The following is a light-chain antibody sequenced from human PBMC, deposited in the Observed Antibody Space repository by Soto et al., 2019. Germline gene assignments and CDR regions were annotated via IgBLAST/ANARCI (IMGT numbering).Light chain of an antibody. V-gene: IGKV1-17*01. CDR1: RDIGND. Sequence: DIQMTQSPSSLSASVGDRVTIACRASRDIGNDLGWYQQKPGEAPKRLISFASSLESGVPSRFIGSGSGTGFTLASSSLQPEDFATYYCLQYHSYPRTFGGGTKVEI. CDR2: FAS. CDR3: LQYHSYPRT. J-gene: IGKJ4*01.